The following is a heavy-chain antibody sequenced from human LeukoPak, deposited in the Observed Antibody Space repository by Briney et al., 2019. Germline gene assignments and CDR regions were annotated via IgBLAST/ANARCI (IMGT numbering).Heavy chain of an antibody. CDR3: ARDPDTAMVTFDY. D-gene: IGHD5-18*01. J-gene: IGHJ4*02. Sequence: GGSLRLSCVASGFTFSSYEFNWVRQAPGKGLEWLSYISSSAETIYCADSVKGRFTLSRDNAKNSLYLQMNSLRAEDTAVYYCARDPDTAMVTFDYWGRGTLVTVSS. V-gene: IGHV3-48*03. CDR2: ISSSAETI. CDR1: GFTFSSYE.